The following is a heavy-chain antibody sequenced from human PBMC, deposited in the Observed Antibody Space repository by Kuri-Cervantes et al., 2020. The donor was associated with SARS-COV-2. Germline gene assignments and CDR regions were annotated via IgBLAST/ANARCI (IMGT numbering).Heavy chain of an antibody. CDR3: ARDFPAYCTNGVCYSEYFQH. CDR1: GFTFRSCW. J-gene: IGHJ1*01. Sequence: GESLKISCAASGFTFRSCWMSWVRQAPGKGLEWVAAIKPEGGEEHYVDSVRGRFTISRDDAKNSLYLQMNSLRAEDTAVYYCARDFPAYCTNGVCYSEYFQHWGQGTLVTVSS. V-gene: IGHV3-7*01. D-gene: IGHD2-8*01. CDR2: IKPEGGEE.